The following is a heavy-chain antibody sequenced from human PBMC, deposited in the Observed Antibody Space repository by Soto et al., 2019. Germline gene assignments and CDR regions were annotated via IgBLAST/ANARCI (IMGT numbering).Heavy chain of an antibody. CDR2: INSVSGFT. J-gene: IGHJ4*02. CDR3: ARGGEDSNFIYRPFDS. Sequence: ASVKVSCKASGYTFTAYSIHWVRQAPGQGLEWMGWINSVSGFTESSQKVQGRATITRDTSASTVYMELSRLTSDDTAIYYCARGGEDSNFIYRPFDSWGQGTLVTVSS. V-gene: IGHV1-3*04. CDR1: GYTFTAYS. D-gene: IGHD4-4*01.